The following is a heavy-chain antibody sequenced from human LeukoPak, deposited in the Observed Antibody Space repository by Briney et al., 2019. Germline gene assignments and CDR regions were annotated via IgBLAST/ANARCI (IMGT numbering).Heavy chain of an antibody. CDR1: GYTFTSYG. CDR2: ISAYNGNR. CDR3: ARDKASIAVAGLFDY. J-gene: IGHJ4*02. V-gene: IGHV1-18*01. D-gene: IGHD6-19*01. Sequence: ASVKVSCKASGYTFTSYGISWVRQAPGQGLEWMGWISAYNGNRNYAQKLQGRVTMTTDTSTSKAYMELRSLRSDDTAVYYCARDKASIAVAGLFDYWGQGTLVTVSS.